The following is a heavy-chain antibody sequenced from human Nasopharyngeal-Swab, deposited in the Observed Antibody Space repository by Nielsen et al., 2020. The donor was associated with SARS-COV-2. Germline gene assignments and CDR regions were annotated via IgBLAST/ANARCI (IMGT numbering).Heavy chain of an antibody. CDR1: GFIFSTYA. J-gene: IGHJ5*02. D-gene: IGHD3-22*01. CDR2: ISYDGSSN. V-gene: IGHV3-30-3*01. CDR3: ARPARRGLNWFDP. Sequence: GGSLRLSCAASGFIFSTYAMHWVRQAPGKGLERVALISYDGSSNYYAHSVKGRFTISRDNSKNTLYLQMNSLRGEDTAVYYCARPARRGLNWFDPWGQGTLVTVSS.